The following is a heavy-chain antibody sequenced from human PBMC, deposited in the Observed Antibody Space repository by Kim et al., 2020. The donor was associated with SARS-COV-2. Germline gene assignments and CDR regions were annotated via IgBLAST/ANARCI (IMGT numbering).Heavy chain of an antibody. CDR2: IKQDGSEK. J-gene: IGHJ6*02. V-gene: IGHV3-7*01. CDR3: ARTYYDFWSGYHEYYYYGMDV. CDR1: GFTFSSYW. D-gene: IGHD3-3*01. Sequence: GGSLRLSCAASGFTFSSYWMSWVRQAPGKGLEWVANIKQDGSEKYYVDSVKGRFTISRDNAKNSLYLQMNSLRAEDTAVYYCARTYYDFWSGYHEYYYYGMDVWGQGTTVTVSS.